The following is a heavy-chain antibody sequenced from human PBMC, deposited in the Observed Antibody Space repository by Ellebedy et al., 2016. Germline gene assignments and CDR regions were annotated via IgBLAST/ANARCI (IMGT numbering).Heavy chain of an antibody. V-gene: IGHV3-11*06. CDR1: GFTFSDYY. CDR2: ISSSIIYT. D-gene: IGHD2-21*01. CDR3: AVIAKGAGDVI. J-gene: IGHJ4*02. Sequence: GESLKISCAASGFTFSDYYMGWIRQAPGKGLEWVSYISSSIIYTKYADSVQGRFTISRDNAKNSLYLQMNSLRAEDTALYYCAVIAKGAGDVIWGQGTLVTVSS.